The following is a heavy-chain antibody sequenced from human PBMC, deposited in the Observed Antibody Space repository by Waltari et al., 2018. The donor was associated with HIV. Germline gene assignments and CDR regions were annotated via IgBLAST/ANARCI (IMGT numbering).Heavy chain of an antibody. D-gene: IGHD2-15*01. CDR1: GYHFTHYA. CDR2: VNPGNGNT. Sequence: QVQLVQSGAEVKKPGASVTVSCKASGYHFTHYAVPWVRQVPGQRPEWMAWVNPGNGNTKYSRKFQARITVARDESAETAYVALTSLRSEDTAVFYCVRGPSCSGATCYPVFDFWGQGTLVTVSS. J-gene: IGHJ4*02. V-gene: IGHV1-3*01. CDR3: VRGPSCSGATCYPVFDF.